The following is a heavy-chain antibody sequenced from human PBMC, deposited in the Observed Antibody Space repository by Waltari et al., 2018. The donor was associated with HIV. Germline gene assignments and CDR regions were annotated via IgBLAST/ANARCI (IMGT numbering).Heavy chain of an antibody. J-gene: IGHJ4*02. Sequence: QVQLVQSGAEVKKPGASVKVSCKASGYTFTSYDINWVRQATGQGLEWKGWMNPNSGNTGYAQKFQGRVTMTRNTSTSTGYMELSSLRSEDTAVYYCARRGRVSTGPCYFDYWGQGTLVTVSS. D-gene: IGHD1-1*01. CDR3: ARRGRVSTGPCYFDY. CDR1: GYTFTSYD. V-gene: IGHV1-8*01. CDR2: MNPNSGNT.